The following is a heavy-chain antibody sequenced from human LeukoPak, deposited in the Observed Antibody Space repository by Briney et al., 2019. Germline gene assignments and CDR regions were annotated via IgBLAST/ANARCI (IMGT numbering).Heavy chain of an antibody. J-gene: IGHJ4*02. V-gene: IGHV4-59*01. Sequence: SETLSLTCTVSGGSISSYYWSWVRQSPGKGLEWIGYVFYGGITIYSPSLKSRVTISVDTSKNQISLKLTSVTAADTGVFYCARFAGYSSGWHYYWGQGALVTVSS. CDR3: ARFAGYSSGWHYY. CDR2: VFYGGIT. D-gene: IGHD6-19*01. CDR1: GGSISSYY.